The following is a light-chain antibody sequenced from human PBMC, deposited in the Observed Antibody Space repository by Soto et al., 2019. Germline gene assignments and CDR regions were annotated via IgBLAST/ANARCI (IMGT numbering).Light chain of an antibody. J-gene: IGLJ1*01. CDR2: EVT. Sequence: QSALTQPPSVSGSPGQSVTMSCTGTSSDVGKNDRVSWYQQPPGTAPKLIIYEVTNRPSGVPARFSGSKSGNTASLTISGLQAEDEAEYYCSSYTSSSRYVFGTGTKVTVL. CDR3: SSYTSSSRYV. V-gene: IGLV2-18*02. CDR1: SSDVGKNDR.